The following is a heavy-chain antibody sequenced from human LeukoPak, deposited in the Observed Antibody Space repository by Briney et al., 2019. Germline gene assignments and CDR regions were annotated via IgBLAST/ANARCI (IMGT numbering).Heavy chain of an antibody. J-gene: IGHJ3*02. V-gene: IGHV4-39*07. CDR2: IYYSGST. D-gene: IGHD3-22*01. CDR3: ARDAIYYERGAFDI. Sequence: SETLSLTCTVSGGSISSGGYYWGWIRQPPGKGLEWIGSIYYSGSTYYNPSLKSRVTISVDTSKNQFSLKLSSVTAADTAVYYCARDAIYYERGAFDIWGQGTMVTVSS. CDR1: GGSISSGGYY.